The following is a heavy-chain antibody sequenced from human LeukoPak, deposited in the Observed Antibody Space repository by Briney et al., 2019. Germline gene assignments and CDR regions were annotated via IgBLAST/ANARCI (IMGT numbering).Heavy chain of an antibody. CDR2: IYYSGST. D-gene: IGHD4-23*01. Sequence: SETLSLTCTVSGGSISSSSYYWGWIRQPPGKGLEWIGSIYYSGSTYYNPSLKSRVTISVDTSKNQFSLKLSSVTAADTAVYYCARERAGVVTPRYFDYWGQGTLVTVSS. V-gene: IGHV4-39*07. J-gene: IGHJ4*02. CDR3: ARERAGVVTPRYFDY. CDR1: GGSISSSSYY.